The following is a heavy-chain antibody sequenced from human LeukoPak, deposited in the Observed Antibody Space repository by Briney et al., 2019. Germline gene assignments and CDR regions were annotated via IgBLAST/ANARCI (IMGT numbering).Heavy chain of an antibody. J-gene: IGHJ5*02. CDR3: ARGGSYGGNSGRYNP. CDR2: IYYSGST. CDR1: GGSISSYC. V-gene: IGHV4-59*01. Sequence: SETLPLTCTVSGGSISSYCWSWIRQPPGKGLEWIGYIYYSGSTNYNPSLKSRVTISVDTSKNQFSLKLSSVTAADTAVYYCARGGSYGGNSGRYNPWGQGTLVTVSS. D-gene: IGHD4-23*01.